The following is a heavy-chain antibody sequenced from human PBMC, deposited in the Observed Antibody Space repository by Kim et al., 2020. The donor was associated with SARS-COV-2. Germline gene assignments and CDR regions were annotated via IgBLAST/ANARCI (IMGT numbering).Heavy chain of an antibody. CDR3: ARVGISRYYYGSGSAHYFDY. J-gene: IGHJ4*02. D-gene: IGHD3-10*01. Sequence: GGSLRLSCAASGFTFSSYAMHWVRQAPGKGLEWVAVISYDGSNKYYADSVKGRFTISRDNSKNTLYLQMNSLRAEDTAVYYCARVGISRYYYGSGSAHYFDYWGQGTLVTVSS. CDR2: ISYDGSNK. CDR1: GFTFSSYA. V-gene: IGHV3-30*04.